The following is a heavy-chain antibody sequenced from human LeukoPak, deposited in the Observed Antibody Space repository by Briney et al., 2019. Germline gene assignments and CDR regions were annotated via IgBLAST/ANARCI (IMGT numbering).Heavy chain of an antibody. CDR2: ISSSSSYI. CDR1: GFTFSSYS. J-gene: IGHJ4*02. Sequence: GGSLRLSCAASGFTFSSYSMNWVRQAPGKGLEWVSSISSSSSYIYYADSVEGRFTISRDNAKNSLYLQMNSLRAEDTAVYYCARGTAMVFHYFDYWGQGTLVTVSS. CDR3: ARGTAMVFHYFDY. D-gene: IGHD5-18*01. V-gene: IGHV3-21*01.